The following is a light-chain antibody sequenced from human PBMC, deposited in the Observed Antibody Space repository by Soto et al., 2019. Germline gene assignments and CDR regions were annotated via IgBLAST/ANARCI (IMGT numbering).Light chain of an antibody. CDR3: QQYYNTPLT. V-gene: IGKV4-1*01. J-gene: IGKJ4*01. CDR2: WAF. Sequence: DIVMTQSPDSLAVSLGERATINCKASQSILYSSNNKSYLAWYRQKPGQPPKLLIYWAFTRESGVPDRFSGSGSGTDFTLTISSLQAEDVAVYYCQQYYNTPLTFGGGTKVQIK. CDR1: QSILYSSNNKSY.